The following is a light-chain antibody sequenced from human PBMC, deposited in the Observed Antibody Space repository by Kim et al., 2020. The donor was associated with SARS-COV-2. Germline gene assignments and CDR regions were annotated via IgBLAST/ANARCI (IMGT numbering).Light chain of an antibody. J-gene: IGKJ2*03. V-gene: IGKV3-20*01. Sequence: LVPGERATLSRRASQSVSSSYLAWYQQKPGQAPRLLIYGASSRATGIPDRFSGSGSGTDFTLNISRLEPEDFAVYYCQQYGSSLYSFGQGTKLEI. CDR3: QQYGSSLYS. CDR2: GAS. CDR1: QSVSSSY.